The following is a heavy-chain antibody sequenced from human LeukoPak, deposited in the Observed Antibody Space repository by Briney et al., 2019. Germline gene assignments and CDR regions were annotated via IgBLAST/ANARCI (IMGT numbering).Heavy chain of an antibody. CDR3: ARDMAPAGLFFDY. Sequence: GGSLRLSCAASGFTLSSYWMSWVRQAPGKGLEWVANIKYDGSEKVYVDSVKGRFAISRDNAKNSLYLQMNSLRAEDTAVYYCARDMAPAGLFFDYWGQGTLVTVSS. CDR1: GFTLSSYW. CDR2: IKYDGSEK. J-gene: IGHJ4*02. V-gene: IGHV3-7*01. D-gene: IGHD6-13*01.